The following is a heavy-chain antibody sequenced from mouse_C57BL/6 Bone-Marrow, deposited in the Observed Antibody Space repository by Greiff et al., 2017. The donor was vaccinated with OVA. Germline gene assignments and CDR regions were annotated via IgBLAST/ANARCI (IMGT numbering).Heavy chain of an antibody. V-gene: IGHV2-6*01. CDR3: ASRDELYAMDY. CDR2: IWGVGST. CDR1: GFSLTSYG. J-gene: IGHJ4*01. Sequence: VKVVESGPGLVAPSQSLSITCTVSGFSLTSYGVDWVRQSPGKGLEWLGVIWGVGSTNYNSALKSRLSISKDNSKSQVFLKMNSLQTDDTAMYHCASRDELYAMDYWGQGTSVTVSS.